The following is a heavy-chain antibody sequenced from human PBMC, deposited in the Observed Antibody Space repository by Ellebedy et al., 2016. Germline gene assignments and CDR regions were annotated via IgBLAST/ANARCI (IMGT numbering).Heavy chain of an antibody. V-gene: IGHV3-7*04. CDR3: ARDPYDSGGYGAFDM. Sequence: GESLKISXAASGFTFSHYWMTWVRQAPGKGLEWVANIKRDGSEVNSVDSVKGRFTISRDNTKNALYLQMNNLRVEDSAVYYCARDPYDSGGYGAFDMWGQGTMVTVSS. CDR2: IKRDGSEV. J-gene: IGHJ3*02. D-gene: IGHD3-22*01. CDR1: GFTFSHYW.